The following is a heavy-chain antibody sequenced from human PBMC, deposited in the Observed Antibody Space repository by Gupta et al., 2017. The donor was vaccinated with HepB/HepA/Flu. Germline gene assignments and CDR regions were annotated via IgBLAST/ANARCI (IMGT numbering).Heavy chain of an antibody. D-gene: IGHD3-22*01. CDR3: ARGENYYDTSGYYYGLDY. Sequence: QVQLVESGGGMVQPGRSLRLSCAASEFPFSTYAMHWVRQAPGKGLEWVAVISYDANNKYYADSVKGRFTISRDNSKNTLYLQMNSLRAEDTAVYYCARGENYYDTSGYYYGLDYWGQGTLVTVFS. CDR2: ISYDANNK. V-gene: IGHV3-30-3*01. J-gene: IGHJ4*02. CDR1: EFPFSTYA.